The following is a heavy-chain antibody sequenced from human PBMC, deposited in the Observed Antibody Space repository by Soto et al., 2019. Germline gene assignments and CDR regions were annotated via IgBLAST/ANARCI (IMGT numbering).Heavy chain of an antibody. Sequence: PGGSLRLSCAASGFSFSDSAMHWVRQASGKGLEWIGRIRIKPNNYATAYAASVKGRFTISRDDSKHTAYLEMSSLKTEDTAVYYCTRQKVTTVSYFFYYMHVWGKGTTVTVSS. CDR1: GFSFSDSA. V-gene: IGHV3-73*01. J-gene: IGHJ6*03. D-gene: IGHD4-4*01. CDR3: TRQKVTTVSYFFYYMHV. CDR2: IRIKPNNYAT.